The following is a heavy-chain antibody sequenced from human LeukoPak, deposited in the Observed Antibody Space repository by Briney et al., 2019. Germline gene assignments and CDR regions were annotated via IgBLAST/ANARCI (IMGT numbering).Heavy chain of an antibody. Sequence: ASVKVSCKASGYTFTDYYIHWVQQAPGQGLEWMGWVNPNSGGTNYAQKFQGRVTMTGDTSIGTAYMELSRLTSDDTALYYCARNVGPSGGPYYFDYWGQGTLVTVSS. J-gene: IGHJ4*02. CDR3: ARNVGPSGGPYYFDY. CDR2: VNPNSGGT. D-gene: IGHD1-26*01. V-gene: IGHV1-2*02. CDR1: GYTFTDYY.